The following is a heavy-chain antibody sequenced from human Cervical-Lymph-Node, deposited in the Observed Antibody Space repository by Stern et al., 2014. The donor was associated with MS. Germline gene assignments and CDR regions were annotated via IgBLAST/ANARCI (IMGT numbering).Heavy chain of an antibody. CDR3: ARTRYSSSWYTFDP. J-gene: IGHJ5*02. CDR1: GYSFTSYW. CDR2: VDPGDSDT. D-gene: IGHD6-13*01. Sequence: EVQLVESGAEVKKPGESLKISCTGSGYSFTSYWIAWVRHIPGKGLEWMGIVDPGDSDTRYSPSFQGQVSISADKSTSTAYLQWSSLKASDTAMYYCARTRYSSSWYTFDPWGQGTLVTVSS. V-gene: IGHV5-51*03.